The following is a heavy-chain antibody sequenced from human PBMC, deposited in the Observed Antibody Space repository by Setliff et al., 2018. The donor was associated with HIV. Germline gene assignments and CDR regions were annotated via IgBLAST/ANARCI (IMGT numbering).Heavy chain of an antibody. D-gene: IGHD3-9*01. J-gene: IGHJ6*02. CDR2: IDWDDEK. CDR3: ARTIRYFDWLLTFDYYGMDV. Sequence: SGPTLVNPTQTLTLTCTFSGFSLSTSGICVSWIRQPPGKALEWLARIDWDDEKSYSTSLKSRLTISKDTSKSQVVLTMTNMDPVDTATYYCARTIRYFDWLLTFDYYGMDVWGQGTTVTVSS. CDR1: GFSLSTSGIC. V-gene: IGHV2-70*11.